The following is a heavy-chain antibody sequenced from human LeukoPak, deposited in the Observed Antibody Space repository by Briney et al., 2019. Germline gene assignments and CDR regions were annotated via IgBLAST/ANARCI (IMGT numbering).Heavy chain of an antibody. CDR2: ISYDGSNK. Sequence: GGSLRLSCAASGFTFSSYAMHWVRQAPGRGLEWVAVISYDGSNKYYADSVKGRFTISRDNSKNTLYLQMNSLRAEDTAVYYCARGQDIVVVVAATPGPSDAFDIWGQGTMVTVSS. D-gene: IGHD2-15*01. J-gene: IGHJ3*02. CDR3: ARGQDIVVVVAATPGPSDAFDI. CDR1: GFTFSSYA. V-gene: IGHV3-30-3*01.